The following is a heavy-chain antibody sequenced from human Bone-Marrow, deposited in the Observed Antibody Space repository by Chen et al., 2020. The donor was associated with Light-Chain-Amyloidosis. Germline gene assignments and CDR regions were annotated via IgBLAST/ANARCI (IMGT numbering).Heavy chain of an antibody. CDR3: AREGTAMGRGQFLNFFYYMDV. CDR1: GASMTNGSHY. CDR2: IYTSGIT. J-gene: IGHJ6*03. Sequence: GSGPGLVKPSQTLSLTCSVSGASMTNGSHYWSWIRLPAGKGLEWIGRIYTSGITNYIPSLKSRVTISVDTSKNQFSLKLNSVTAADTAVYYCAREGTAMGRGQFLNFFYYMDVWGKGTTVTVSS. V-gene: IGHV4-61*02. D-gene: IGHD5-18*01.